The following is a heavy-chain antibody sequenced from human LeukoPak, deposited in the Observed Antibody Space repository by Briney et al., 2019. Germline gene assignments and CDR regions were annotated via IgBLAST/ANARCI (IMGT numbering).Heavy chain of an antibody. CDR2: ISSSSSYI. V-gene: IGHV3-21*01. D-gene: IGHD1-26*01. Sequence: XGSLXXXCAASGFTFSSYSMNWVRQAPGKGLEWVSSISSSSSYIYYADSVKGRFTISRDNAKNSLYLQMNSLRAEDTAVYYCAREGGSYXIDYWGQGXLVTVSS. J-gene: IGHJ4*02. CDR3: AREGGSYXIDY. CDR1: GFTFSSYS.